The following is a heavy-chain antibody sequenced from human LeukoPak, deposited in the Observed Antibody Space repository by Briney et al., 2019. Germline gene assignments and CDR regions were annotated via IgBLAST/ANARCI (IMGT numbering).Heavy chain of an antibody. J-gene: IGHJ6*03. Sequence: GGSLRLSCAASGFTFSSYWMHWVRQAPGKGLVWVSRINSDGSTTSYADSVKGRFTISRDNAKNTLHLQMNSLRAEDTAVYYCARDHYDFQRVTYYYYMDVWDKGTTVTVSS. D-gene: IGHD3-3*01. CDR1: GFTFSSYW. CDR2: INSDGSTT. CDR3: ARDHYDFQRVTYYYYMDV. V-gene: IGHV3-74*01.